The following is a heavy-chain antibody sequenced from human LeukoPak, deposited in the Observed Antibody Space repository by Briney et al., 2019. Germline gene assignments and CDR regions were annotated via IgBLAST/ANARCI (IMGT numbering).Heavy chain of an antibody. CDR3: ARGMVVPAAIPVRSYYGMDV. CDR2: INHSGST. V-gene: IGHV4-34*01. Sequence: PSETLSLTYAVYGGSFSGYYWSWIRQPPGKGLEWIGEINHSGSTNYNPSLKSRVTISVDTSKNQFSLKLSSVTAADTAVYYCARGMVVPAAIPVRSYYGMDVWGQGTTVTVSS. D-gene: IGHD2-2*02. CDR1: GGSFSGYY. J-gene: IGHJ6*02.